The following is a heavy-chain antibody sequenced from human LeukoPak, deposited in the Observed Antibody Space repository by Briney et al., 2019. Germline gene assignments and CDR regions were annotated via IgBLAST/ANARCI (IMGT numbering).Heavy chain of an antibody. CDR2: IKDDGSQK. Sequence: GGSLRLSCVASGLTFSDHWMNWVRQAPGKGLEWVASIKDDGSQKYYVDSVKGRFSISRDNAKNSLYLQMSSLRAEETAVYYCARGTYSRPTSGDYWGQGTLVTVSS. J-gene: IGHJ4*02. CDR3: ARGTYSRPTSGDY. D-gene: IGHD3-16*01. CDR1: GLTFSDHW. V-gene: IGHV3-7*03.